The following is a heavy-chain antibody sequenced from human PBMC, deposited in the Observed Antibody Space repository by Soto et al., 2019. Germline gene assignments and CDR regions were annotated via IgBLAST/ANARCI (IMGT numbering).Heavy chain of an antibody. CDR3: ARDGPWSGYYHLYYFDY. CDR1: GDSVSSNSAA. Sequence: SQTLSLTCVISGDSVSSNSAAWNWIRQSPSRGLEWLGRTYYRSKWYNDYAVSVKSRITINPDTSKNQFSLQLNSVTPEDTAVYYCARDGPWSGYYHLYYFDYWGQGTLVTVSS. V-gene: IGHV6-1*01. J-gene: IGHJ4*02. CDR2: TYYRSKWYN. D-gene: IGHD3-3*01.